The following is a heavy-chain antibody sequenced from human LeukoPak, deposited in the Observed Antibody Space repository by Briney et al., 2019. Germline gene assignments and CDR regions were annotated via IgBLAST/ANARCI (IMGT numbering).Heavy chain of an antibody. Sequence: PSETLSLTCTVSGDSISRSTYYWGWIRQPPGKGLEWIGSIYYTGDTYHNPSLKSRVTISVDTSKKQLSLKLSSVTAGDTAVYYCARHAGMTMASLYYDYWGQATLVTVSS. V-gene: IGHV4-39*01. D-gene: IGHD5-24*01. CDR1: GDSISRSTYY. CDR2: IYYTGDT. CDR3: ARHAGMTMASLYYDY. J-gene: IGHJ4*02.